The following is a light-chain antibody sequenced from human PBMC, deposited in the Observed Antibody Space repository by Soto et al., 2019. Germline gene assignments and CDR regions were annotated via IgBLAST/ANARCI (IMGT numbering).Light chain of an antibody. J-gene: IGKJ3*01. CDR1: QYISIW. Sequence: DIQMTQSPSFVSASLGDRVTLTCRASQYISIWLAWYQQRLGEAPRLLIFSASTLKNGVPARFSGSGSGTDFTLTISGLQTEDVATYYGQQGRTSPFSFGPGTNV. CDR2: SAS. V-gene: IGKV1D-12*01. CDR3: QQGRTSPFS.